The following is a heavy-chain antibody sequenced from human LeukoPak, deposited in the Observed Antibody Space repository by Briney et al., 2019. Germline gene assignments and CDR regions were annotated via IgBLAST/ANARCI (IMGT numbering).Heavy chain of an antibody. Sequence: SETLSLTCTVSGASISSADYYWSWIRQPPGKGLEWIGYIYYSVTTYYNPSLKSRVTISVDTSKNRFSLSLSSVTAADTAVYYCARDRNGLLENYWGQGTLVTVSS. D-gene: IGHD1-1*01. CDR3: ARDRNGLLENY. J-gene: IGHJ4*02. V-gene: IGHV4-30-4*01. CDR1: GASISSADYY. CDR2: IYYSVTT.